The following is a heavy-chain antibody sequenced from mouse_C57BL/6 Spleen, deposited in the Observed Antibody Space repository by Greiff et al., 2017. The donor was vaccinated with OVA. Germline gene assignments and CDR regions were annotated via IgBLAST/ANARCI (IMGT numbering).Heavy chain of an antibody. Sequence: VQLQQSGAELVRPGASVTLSCKASGYTFTDYEMHWVKQTPVHGLEWIGAIDPETGGTAYNQKFKGKAILTADKSSSTAYMELRSLTSEDSAVYYCTRQEPYYYAMDYWGQGTSVTVSS. CDR1: GYTFTDYE. CDR2: IDPETGGT. J-gene: IGHJ4*01. V-gene: IGHV1-15*01. CDR3: TRQEPYYYAMDY.